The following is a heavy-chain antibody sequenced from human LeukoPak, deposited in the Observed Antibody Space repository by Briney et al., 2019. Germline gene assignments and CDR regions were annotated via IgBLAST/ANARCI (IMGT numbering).Heavy chain of an antibody. CDR1: GGSISSSSYY. Sequence: SETLSLTCTVSGGSISSSSYYWGWIRQPPGKGLEWIGSIYYSGSTYYNPSLKSRVTISVDTSKNQFSLKLSSVTAADTAVYYCLVSVPRTWIQLWLEAYWGQGTLVTVSS. D-gene: IGHD5-18*01. CDR2: IYYSGST. J-gene: IGHJ4*02. CDR3: LVSVPRTWIQLWLEAY. V-gene: IGHV4-39*07.